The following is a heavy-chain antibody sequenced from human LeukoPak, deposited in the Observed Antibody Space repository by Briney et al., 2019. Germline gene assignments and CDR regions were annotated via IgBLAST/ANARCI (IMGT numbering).Heavy chain of an antibody. J-gene: IGHJ4*02. D-gene: IGHD3-22*01. CDR3: ARVMIVENYFDY. CDR2: INTDGSST. CDR1: GFTFSSYA. V-gene: IGHV3-74*01. Sequence: GGSLRLSCAASGFTFSSYAMHWVRQAPGKGLVWVSRINTDGSSTSYADSVKGRFTISRDNAKNTLYLQMNSLRAEDTAVYYCARVMIVENYFDYWGQGTLVTVSS.